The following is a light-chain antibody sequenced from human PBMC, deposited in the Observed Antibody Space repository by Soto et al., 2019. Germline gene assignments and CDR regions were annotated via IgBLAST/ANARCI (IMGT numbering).Light chain of an antibody. CDR3: QQGFRTPALS. J-gene: IGKJ4*01. CDR2: GAS. Sequence: EIVLTQSPGTLSLSPGERATLSCRAGQSVSSSYLAWYQQKPGQAPRLLIYGASSRATGIPDRFSGSGSGTDFSLTISRLEPEDFGTYYCQQGFRTPALSFGGGTKVDIK. V-gene: IGKV3-20*01. CDR1: QSVSSSY.